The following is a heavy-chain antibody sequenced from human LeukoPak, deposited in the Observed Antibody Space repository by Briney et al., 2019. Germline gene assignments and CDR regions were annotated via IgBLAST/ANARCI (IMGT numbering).Heavy chain of an antibody. D-gene: IGHD2-2*01. V-gene: IGHV4-61*02. CDR1: GGSISSGSYY. Sequence: PSETLSLTCTVSGGSISSGSYYWSWIRQPAGKGLEWIGRIYTSGSTNYNPSLKSRVTIPVDTSKNQFSLKLSSVTAADTAVYYCARVSCSSTSCYNNWFDPWGQGTLVTVSS. CDR3: ARVSCSSTSCYNNWFDP. J-gene: IGHJ5*02. CDR2: IYTSGST.